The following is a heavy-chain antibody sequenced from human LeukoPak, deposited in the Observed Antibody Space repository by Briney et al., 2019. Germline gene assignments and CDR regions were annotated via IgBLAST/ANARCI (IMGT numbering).Heavy chain of an antibody. Sequence: GGSLRLSCAASGFTFSSYAMSWVRQAPGKGLEWVAVISYDGSNKYYADSVKGRFTISRDNSKNTLYLQMNSLRAEDTAVYYCATQGSTVTLDYWGQGTLVTVSS. V-gene: IGHV3-30*03. CDR1: GFTFSSYA. J-gene: IGHJ4*02. D-gene: IGHD4-17*01. CDR2: ISYDGSNK. CDR3: ATQGSTVTLDY.